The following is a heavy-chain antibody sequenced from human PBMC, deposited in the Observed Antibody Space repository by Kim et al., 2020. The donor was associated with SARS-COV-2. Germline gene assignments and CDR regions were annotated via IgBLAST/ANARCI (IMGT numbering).Heavy chain of an antibody. CDR1: GGSIRSYY. V-gene: IGHV4-59*12. CDR3: ATSSVCHALDV. J-gene: IGHJ6*01. CDR2: VLFGYNT. Sequence: SETLSLTCAVSGGSIRSYYYCWIRNRPGPGLDLVGYVLFGYNTNYNSNLSIQSRLTIDLAKTQNRLPLNLMIVTAADAAYYDCATSSVCHALDV.